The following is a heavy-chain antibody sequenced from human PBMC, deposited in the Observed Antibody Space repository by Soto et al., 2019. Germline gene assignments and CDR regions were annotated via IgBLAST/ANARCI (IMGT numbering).Heavy chain of an antibody. CDR3: ARLGDSSSSGYYYYYYMDV. D-gene: IGHD6-13*01. J-gene: IGHJ6*03. V-gene: IGHV4-59*08. CDR2: IYYSGSP. CDR1: GGPSSNPY. Sequence: SQTPSVTSTVAGGPSSNPYWNRIRQPTGKGLEWIGSIYYSGSPHYNPSLKSRVTISVDTSKNLFSLKLSSVTAADTAVYYCARLGDSSSSGYYYYYYMDVWGKGTTVTVSS.